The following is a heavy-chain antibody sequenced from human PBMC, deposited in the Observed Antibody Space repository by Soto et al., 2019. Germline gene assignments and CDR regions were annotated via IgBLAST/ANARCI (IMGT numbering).Heavy chain of an antibody. J-gene: IGHJ4*02. D-gene: IGHD3-10*01. CDR1: GGTFSSYA. V-gene: IGHV1-69*13. CDR2: IIPIFGTA. Sequence: SVKVSCKASGGTFSSYAISWVRQAPGQGLEWMGGIIPIFGTANYAQKFQGRVTITADESTSTAYMELSSLRSEDTAVYYCARLHYGSGSYYNLGWLYFDYWGQGTLVTVSS. CDR3: ARLHYGSGSYYNLGWLYFDY.